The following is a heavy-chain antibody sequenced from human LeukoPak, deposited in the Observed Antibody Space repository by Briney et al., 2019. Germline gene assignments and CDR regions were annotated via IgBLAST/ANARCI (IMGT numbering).Heavy chain of an antibody. Sequence: SETLSLTCRDSGGSIRGYYWSWIRQPPGQGLEWIGYIYYSGSTNYNPSLKSRVIISRDTSKNQFALNLSSVTAADTAVYYCARRYTVGWFSCYWGQGTLVTVSS. CDR2: IYYSGST. CDR3: ARRYTVGWFSCY. V-gene: IGHV4-59*08. D-gene: IGHD6-19*01. CDR1: GGSIRGYY. J-gene: IGHJ4*02.